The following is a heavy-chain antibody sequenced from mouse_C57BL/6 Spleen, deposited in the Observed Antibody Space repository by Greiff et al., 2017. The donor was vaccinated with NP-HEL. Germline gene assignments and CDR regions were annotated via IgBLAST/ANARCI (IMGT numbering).Heavy chain of an antibody. CDR1: GFTFSDYG. Sequence: EVKLVESGGGLVKPGGSLQLSCAASGFTFSDYGMHWFRQAPEKGLAWVAYISSGSSTIYYADTVKGRLTISRDNAKNTLFLQMTSLRSEDTAMYYCATVDGYYHDYWGQGTTLTVSS. CDR2: ISSGSSTI. D-gene: IGHD2-3*01. V-gene: IGHV5-17*01. J-gene: IGHJ2*01. CDR3: ATVDGYYHDY.